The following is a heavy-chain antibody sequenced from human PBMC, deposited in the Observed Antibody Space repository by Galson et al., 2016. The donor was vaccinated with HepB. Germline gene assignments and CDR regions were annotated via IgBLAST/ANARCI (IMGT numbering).Heavy chain of an antibody. CDR2: IWPGDSDA. CDR3: ERRSSGWSSHFDS. D-gene: IGHD6-19*01. V-gene: IGHV5-51*01. Sequence: QSGAEVKKPGESLKISCKASGYTFTNHWIAWVRQLPGKGLEWMGIIWPGDSDARYSPSFQAQVTISADKSITTAYLQWSSLKASDTAVYYCERRSSGWSSHFDSWGQGTRVTFSS. CDR1: GYTFTNHW. J-gene: IGHJ4*02.